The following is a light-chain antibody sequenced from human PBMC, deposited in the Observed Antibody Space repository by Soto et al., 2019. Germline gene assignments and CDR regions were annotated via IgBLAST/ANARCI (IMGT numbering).Light chain of an antibody. V-gene: IGLV2-8*01. J-gene: IGLJ2*01. CDR1: SSDVGGYDH. CDR3: SSYAGNNNLI. Sequence: QSALTQPPSASGSPGQSVTISCTRTSSDVGGYDHVSWYQQHPGKAPKLMIYDVSKRPSGVPDRFSGSKSGNSASLTVSGLQAEDEADYYCSSYAGNNNLIFGGGTKLTVL. CDR2: DVS.